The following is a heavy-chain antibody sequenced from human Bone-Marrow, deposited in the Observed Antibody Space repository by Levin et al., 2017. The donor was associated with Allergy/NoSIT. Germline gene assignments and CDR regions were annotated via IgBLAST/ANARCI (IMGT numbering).Heavy chain of an antibody. Sequence: PSETLSLTCTVSGGSISSYYWSWIRQPPGKGLEWIGYIYYSGSTNYNPSLKSRVTISVDTSKNQFSLKLSSVTAADTAVYYCARSGGEVNIVATIEWVFDYWGQGTLVTVSS. V-gene: IGHV4-59*01. CDR2: IYYSGST. CDR3: ARSGGEVNIVATIEWVFDY. J-gene: IGHJ4*02. D-gene: IGHD5-12*01. CDR1: GGSISSYY.